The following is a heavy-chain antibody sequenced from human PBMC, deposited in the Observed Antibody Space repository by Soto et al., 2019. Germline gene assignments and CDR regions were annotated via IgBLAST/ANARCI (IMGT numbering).Heavy chain of an antibody. J-gene: IGHJ6*02. CDR1: VFAVSSNY. V-gene: IGHV3-53*01. CDR2: IYSGGST. CDR3: ARDPPATRHGMDV. Sequence: PGGSLRLCCAASVFAVSSNYMSWVCQAPGKGLEWVSVIYSGGSTYYADSVRGRFTISRDNSKNTLYLQMKSLRAEDTAVYYCARDPPATRHGMDVWGQGTTVTVSS.